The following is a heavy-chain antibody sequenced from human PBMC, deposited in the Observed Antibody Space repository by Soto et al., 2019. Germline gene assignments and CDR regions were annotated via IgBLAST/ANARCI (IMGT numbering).Heavy chain of an antibody. Sequence: PGGSLRLSCAASGFTFSSYGMHWVRQAPGKGLEWVAVISYDGSNKYYADSVKGRFTISRDNSKNTLYLQMNSLRAEDTAVYYCEKDDTAMVTNHWGQGTLVTVSS. V-gene: IGHV3-30*18. J-gene: IGHJ5*02. D-gene: IGHD5-18*01. CDR2: ISYDGSNK. CDR1: GFTFSSYG. CDR3: EKDDTAMVTNH.